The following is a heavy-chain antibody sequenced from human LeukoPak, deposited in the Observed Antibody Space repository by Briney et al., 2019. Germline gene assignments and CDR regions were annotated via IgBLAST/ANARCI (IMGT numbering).Heavy chain of an antibody. CDR3: AKAGITIFGVVIQATYAFDI. Sequence: PGGSLRLSCAASGFTFSSYAMSWVRQAPGKGLEWVSAISGSGGSTYYADSVKGRFTISRDNSKNTLYLQMNRLRAEDTAVYYCAKAGITIFGVVIQATYAFDIWGQGTMVTVSS. J-gene: IGHJ3*02. D-gene: IGHD3-3*01. CDR1: GFTFSSYA. V-gene: IGHV3-23*01. CDR2: ISGSGGST.